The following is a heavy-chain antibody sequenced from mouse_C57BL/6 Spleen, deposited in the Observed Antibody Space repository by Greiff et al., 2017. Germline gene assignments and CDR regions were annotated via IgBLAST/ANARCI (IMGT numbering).Heavy chain of an antibody. V-gene: IGHV5-4*01. Sequence: EVQLVESGGGLVKPGGSLKLSCAASGFTFSSYAMSWVRQTPEKRLEWVATISDGGSYTYYPDNVKGRFTISRDNAKNNLYLQMSHLKSEDTAMYYCARDPIRDYAMDYWGQGTSVTVSS. CDR3: ARDPIRDYAMDY. D-gene: IGHD2-4*01. J-gene: IGHJ4*01. CDR2: ISDGGSYT. CDR1: GFTFSSYA.